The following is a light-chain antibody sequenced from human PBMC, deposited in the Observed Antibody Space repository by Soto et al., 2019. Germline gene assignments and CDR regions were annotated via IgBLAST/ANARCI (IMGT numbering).Light chain of an antibody. CDR1: NIGSKV. J-gene: IGLJ2*01. CDR3: QVWDSSRNRV. Sequence: SYELTQPPSVSVAPGQTARIAWGGDNIGSKVVHWFQQKPGQAPLLVVYDDRARPSGIPERFSGSNSGNTATLTISGAEAGDEADYYCQVWDSSRNRVFGGGTKVTVL. CDR2: DDR. V-gene: IGLV3-21*02.